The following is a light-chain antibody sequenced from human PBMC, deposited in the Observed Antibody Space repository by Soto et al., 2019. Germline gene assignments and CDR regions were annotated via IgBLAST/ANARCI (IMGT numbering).Light chain of an antibody. Sequence: VITKPQSTPPVSAGEGVSLSCRASQSMTTYLAWYQQKPGKAPRLLIHGASTMANGIPARFSGSGSGTEFTLTISTLQPEDFASYYCQQGNTCPWTFGQGTKVDIK. CDR1: QSMTTY. CDR3: QQGNTCPWT. J-gene: IGKJ1*01. V-gene: IGKV3-15*01. CDR2: GAS.